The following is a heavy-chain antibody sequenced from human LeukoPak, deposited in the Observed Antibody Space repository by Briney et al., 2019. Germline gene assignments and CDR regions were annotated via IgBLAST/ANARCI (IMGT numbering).Heavy chain of an antibody. D-gene: IGHD3-10*01. CDR2: IYSDETT. CDR1: VFTVSRDY. V-gene: IGHV3-66*01. J-gene: IGHJ5*02. CDR3: AKSIGDSVDQ. Sequence: PGGSLRLSCAASVFTVSRDYLSWVRQAPGKGLEWVSIIYSDETTYYADSVKGRFTISRDNSKNSLFLQMNSLRVEDTAVYDCAKSIGDSVDQWGQGTLVTVSS.